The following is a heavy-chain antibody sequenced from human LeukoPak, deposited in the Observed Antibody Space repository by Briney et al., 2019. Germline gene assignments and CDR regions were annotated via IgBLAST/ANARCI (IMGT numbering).Heavy chain of an antibody. V-gene: IGHV6-1*01. CDR2: TYYRSQWYN. CDR3: ASGWLYYFAS. CDR1: GDSVSSKTAA. J-gene: IGHJ4*02. Sequence: SQTLSLTCAISGDSVSSKTAAWNWIRLSPSRGLEWLSRTYYRSQWYNDYAVSVKSRITIRPDTSKNQFSLELNSVTPEDTAVYYCASGWLYYFASWGQGTLVTVSS. D-gene: IGHD6-19*01.